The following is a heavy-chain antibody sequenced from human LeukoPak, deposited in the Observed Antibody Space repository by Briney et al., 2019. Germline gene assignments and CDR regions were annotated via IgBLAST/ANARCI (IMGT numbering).Heavy chain of an antibody. CDR1: GYTFTSYG. Sequence: GASVKVSCKASGYTFTSYGISWVRQAPGQGLEWMGWISAYNGNTNYAQKLQGRVTMTTDTSTSTAYMELRSLRSDDTVVYYCASSSSSWNDAFDIWGQGTMVNVSS. CDR3: ASSSSSWNDAFDI. V-gene: IGHV1-18*01. J-gene: IGHJ3*02. CDR2: ISAYNGNT. D-gene: IGHD6-13*01.